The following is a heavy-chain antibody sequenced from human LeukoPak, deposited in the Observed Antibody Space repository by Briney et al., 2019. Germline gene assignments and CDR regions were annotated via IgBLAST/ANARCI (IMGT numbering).Heavy chain of an antibody. D-gene: IGHD2-15*01. CDR3: ARGRGGGSSNY. Sequence: SETLSLTCAVYGGSFSGYYWSWIRQPPGKGLEWIGEINHSGSTNYNPSLKSRVTISVDTSKSQFSLKLSSVTAADTAVYYCARGRGGGSSNYWGQGTLVTVSS. CDR2: INHSGST. V-gene: IGHV4-34*01. J-gene: IGHJ4*02. CDR1: GGSFSGYY.